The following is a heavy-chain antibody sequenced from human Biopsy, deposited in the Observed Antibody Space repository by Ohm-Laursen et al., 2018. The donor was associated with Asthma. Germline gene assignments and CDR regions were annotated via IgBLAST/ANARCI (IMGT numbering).Heavy chain of an antibody. Sequence: ASLQVPCKVSGYSLPDLSMHWVRQAPGQGLEWLGGHDHEAGGTVNARRFQGRVTMTEDTSTDTAYMELSSLSSDDTAVYYCASDFPKDYVRYNFQFWGQGTLVTVSS. D-gene: IGHD4-17*01. CDR1: GYSLPDLS. CDR2: HDHEAGGT. V-gene: IGHV1-24*01. J-gene: IGHJ4*02. CDR3: ASDFPKDYVRYNFQF.